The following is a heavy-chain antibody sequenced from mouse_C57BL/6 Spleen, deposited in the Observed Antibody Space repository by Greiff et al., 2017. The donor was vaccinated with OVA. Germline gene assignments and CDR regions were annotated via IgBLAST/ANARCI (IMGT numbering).Heavy chain of an antibody. CDR1: GYAFTNYL. D-gene: IGHD2-4*01. V-gene: IGHV1-54*01. Sequence: QVQLQQSGAELVRPGTSVKVSCKASGYAFTNYLIEWVNQRPGQGLEWIGVINPGSGGTNYNEKFKGKATLTADKSSSTAYMQLSSLTSEDSAVYFCARLYDYDRGAYWGQGTLVTVSA. CDR3: ARLYDYDRGAY. CDR2: INPGSGGT. J-gene: IGHJ3*01.